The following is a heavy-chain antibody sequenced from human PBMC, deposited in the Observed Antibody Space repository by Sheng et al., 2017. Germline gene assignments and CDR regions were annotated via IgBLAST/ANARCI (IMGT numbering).Heavy chain of an antibody. Sequence: GAEVKKPGASVKVSCKASGYTFTSYGISWVRQAPGQGLEWMGWISAYNGNTNYAQKLQGRVTMTTDTSTSTAYMELRSLRSDDTAVYYCATLGYCSSTSCYRRVRREYYYYGMDVWDQGP. CDR1: GYTFTSYG. CDR3: ATLGYCSSTSCYRRVRREYYYYGMDV. J-gene: IGHJ6*02. V-gene: IGHV1-18*01. CDR2: ISAYNGNT. D-gene: IGHD2-2*02.